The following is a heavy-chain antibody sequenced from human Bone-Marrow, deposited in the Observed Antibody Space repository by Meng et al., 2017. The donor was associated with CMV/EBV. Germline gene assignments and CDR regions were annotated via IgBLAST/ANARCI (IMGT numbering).Heavy chain of an antibody. V-gene: IGHV3-23*01. CDR3: AKNRPIVPAATFDY. J-gene: IGHJ4*02. Sequence: GGSLKISCAASGFTFSSYAMSWVRQAPGKGLEWVSAISGSGGSTYYADSVKGRFTISRDNSKNTLYLQMNSLRAEDTAVYYCAKNRPIVPAATFDYWGQGTLVTVSS. D-gene: IGHD2-2*01. CDR1: GFTFSSYA. CDR2: ISGSGGST.